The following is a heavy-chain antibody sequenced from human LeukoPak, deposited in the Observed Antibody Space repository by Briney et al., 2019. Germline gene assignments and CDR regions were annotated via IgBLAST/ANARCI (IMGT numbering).Heavy chain of an antibody. V-gene: IGHV3-53*01. CDR3: ACRYYYDSSGDFDY. J-gene: IGHJ4*02. CDR2: IYSGGST. CDR1: GFTFSSYA. Sequence: QPGGSLRLSCAASGFTFSSYAMHWVRQAPGKGLEWVSVIYSGGSTYYADSVKGRFTISRDNSKNTLHLQMNSLRAEDTAVYYCACRYYYDSSGDFDYWGQGTLVTVSS. D-gene: IGHD3-22*01.